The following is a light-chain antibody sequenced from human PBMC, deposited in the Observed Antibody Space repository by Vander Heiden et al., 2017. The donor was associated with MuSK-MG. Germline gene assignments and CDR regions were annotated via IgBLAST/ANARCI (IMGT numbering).Light chain of an antibody. CDR1: SSSIRAGSD. CDR3: QSYESSCVV. Sequence: QSVLPQPPSVSGAPGHGVTVSCTGISSSIRAGSDVPWYQQLPGTAHKLLIYGNSKRSAGVPDRCSGSKAGTSASLARTGLQAEDAAEYDCQSYESSCVVFGGGTKLTVL. V-gene: IGLV1-40*01. CDR2: GNS. J-gene: IGLJ3*02.